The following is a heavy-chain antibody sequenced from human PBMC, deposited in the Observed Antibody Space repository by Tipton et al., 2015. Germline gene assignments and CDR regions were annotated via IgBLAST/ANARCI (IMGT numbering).Heavy chain of an antibody. CDR1: GFTFSNYA. D-gene: IGHD6-6*01. CDR3: SGDSSSSVDYFDS. J-gene: IGHJ4*02. CDR2: ISASGFTT. Sequence: SLRLSCAASGFTFSNYAMSWVRQAPGKGLEWVSAISASGFTTYYADSVKGRFTVSRDDSKNTAYLQMNSLKTEDTAVYYCSGDSSSSVDYFDSWGQGALVTVSS. V-gene: IGHV3-23*01.